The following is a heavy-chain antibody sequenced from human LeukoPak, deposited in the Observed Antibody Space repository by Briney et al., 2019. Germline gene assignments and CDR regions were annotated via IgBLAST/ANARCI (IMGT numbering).Heavy chain of an antibody. CDR1: GYTFTVYY. CDR2: INSSGGTT. V-gene: IGHV1-46*01. Sequence: ASVTVSCTASGYTFTVYYMHWVRQAPGQGLEWMGIINSSGGTTSYAHKFQGRVTMTRDTSTSTVHMELSSLRSEDTAVYYCARGGWYYFDYWGQGTLVTVSS. D-gene: IGHD6-19*01. J-gene: IGHJ4*02. CDR3: ARGGWYYFDY.